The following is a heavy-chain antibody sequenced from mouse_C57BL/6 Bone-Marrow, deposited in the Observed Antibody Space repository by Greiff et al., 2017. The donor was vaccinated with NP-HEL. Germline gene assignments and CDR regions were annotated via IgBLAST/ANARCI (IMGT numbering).Heavy chain of an antibody. CDR1: GYTFTTYW. J-gene: IGHJ2*01. CDR3: ARYGIYLSLFDY. V-gene: IGHV1-61*01. D-gene: IGHD2-1*01. Sequence: QVQLQPGVELVRPGSSVKLSYKTFGYTFTTYWLDWLRQRPGQGLEWIGNIFPSDGDTHYNQKFKDKATLTVDKSSSTAYIQLTSLTSEDSAVYYCARYGIYLSLFDYWGQGTTLTVSS. CDR2: IFPSDGDT.